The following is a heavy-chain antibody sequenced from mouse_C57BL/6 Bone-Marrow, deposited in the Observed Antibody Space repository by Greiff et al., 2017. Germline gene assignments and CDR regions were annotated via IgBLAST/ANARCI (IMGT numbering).Heavy chain of an antibody. CDR1: GYTFTNYW. V-gene: IGHV1-63*01. Sequence: VKLMESGAELVRPGTSVKMSCKASGYTFTNYWIGWAKQRPGHGLEWIGDIYPGGGYTNYNEKFKGKATLTADKSSSTAYMQFSSLTSEDSAIYYCARSGEGPLFDYWGQGTTLTVSS. CDR2: IYPGGGYT. CDR3: ARSGEGPLFDY. D-gene: IGHD3-3*01. J-gene: IGHJ2*01.